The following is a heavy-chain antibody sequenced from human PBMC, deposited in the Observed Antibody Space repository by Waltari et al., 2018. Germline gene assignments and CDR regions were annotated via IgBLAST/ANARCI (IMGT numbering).Heavy chain of an antibody. J-gene: IGHJ3*02. CDR1: GYTFTGYY. D-gene: IGHD2-15*01. V-gene: IGHV1-2*06. Sequence: QVQLVQSGAEVKKPGASVKVSCKASGYTFTGYYMHWVRQAPGQGLEWMGRINPNSGGTNYAQKFQGRVTMTRDTSISTAYMELSRLRSDDTAVYYCARLGYCSGGSCSKNAFDIWGQGTMVIVSS. CDR3: ARLGYCSGGSCSKNAFDI. CDR2: INPNSGGT.